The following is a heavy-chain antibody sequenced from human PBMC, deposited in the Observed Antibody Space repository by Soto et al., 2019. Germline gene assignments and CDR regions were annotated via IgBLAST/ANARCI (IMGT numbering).Heavy chain of an antibody. V-gene: IGHV2-5*01. J-gene: IGHJ4*02. Sequence: QITLKESGPTLVKPTQTLTLTCTFSGFSLSTIGVGVGWIRQPPGKALEWLALIYWNDDKRYSPSLKSRLTITKDTSKNQVVLTMTNMDPVDTATYYCAHRGYYGSGPYRIDYWGQGTLVTVSS. CDR2: IYWNDDK. CDR1: GFSLSTIGVG. CDR3: AHRGYYGSGPYRIDY. D-gene: IGHD3-10*01.